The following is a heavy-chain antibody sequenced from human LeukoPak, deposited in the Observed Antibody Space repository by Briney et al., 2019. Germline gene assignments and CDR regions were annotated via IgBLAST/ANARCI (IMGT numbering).Heavy chain of an antibody. D-gene: IGHD1-26*01. CDR1: GLTFSTYW. J-gene: IGHJ4*02. V-gene: IGHV3-74*03. CDR2: INPDGSIR. CDR3: AREARVGGALQY. Sequence: TGGSLRLSCAASGLTFSTYWMHWVRQAPGKRLAWVARINPDGSIRTYANSVQGRVTISRDTAKDTLFLQMNSLRAEDTAVYYCAREARVGGALQYWGQGTPVTVSS.